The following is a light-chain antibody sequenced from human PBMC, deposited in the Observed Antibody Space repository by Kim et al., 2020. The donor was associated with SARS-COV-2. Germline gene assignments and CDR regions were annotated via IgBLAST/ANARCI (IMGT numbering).Light chain of an antibody. J-gene: IGLJ1*01. Sequence: PGQSVIVSCTGISSGVGGYNYVSWYQQHPDKAPKLMIYDVSKRPSGVPQRFSGSKSDNTASLTISGLQAEDEADYYCCSYADRSYVLGTGTKVTVL. CDR3: CSYADRSYV. CDR1: SSGVGGYNY. CDR2: DVS. V-gene: IGLV2-11*01.